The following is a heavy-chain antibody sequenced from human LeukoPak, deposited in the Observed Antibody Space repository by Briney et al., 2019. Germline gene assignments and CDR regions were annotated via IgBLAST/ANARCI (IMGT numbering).Heavy chain of an antibody. Sequence: PSETLSLTCTVSGGSISSSSYYWGWIRQPPGKGLEWIGSIYYSGSTYYNPSLKSRVTISVDTSKNQFSLKLSSVTAADTAVYYCAKYSTGYDLDYWGQGTLVTVSS. CDR1: GGSISSSSYY. D-gene: IGHD3-22*01. CDR2: IYYSGST. V-gene: IGHV4-39*07. CDR3: AKYSTGYDLDY. J-gene: IGHJ4*02.